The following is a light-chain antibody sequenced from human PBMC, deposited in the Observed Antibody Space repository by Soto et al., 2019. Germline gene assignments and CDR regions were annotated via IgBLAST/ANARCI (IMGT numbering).Light chain of an antibody. V-gene: IGLV2-14*03. Sequence: QSALTQPASVSGSPGQSITISCTGTSSEVGGYNYVSWYQHHPGKAPKLMIFDVSNRPSGVSNRFSGSKSGNTASLTISGLQPDDEDDYYCGMYTTSNTRQIVFGTGTKLTVL. CDR1: SSEVGGYNY. CDR3: GMYTTSNTRQIV. CDR2: DVS. J-gene: IGLJ1*01.